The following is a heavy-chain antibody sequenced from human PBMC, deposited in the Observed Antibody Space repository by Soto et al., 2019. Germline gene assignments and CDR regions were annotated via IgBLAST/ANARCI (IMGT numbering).Heavy chain of an antibody. V-gene: IGHV4-4*02. D-gene: IGHD2-21*01. Sequence: PSETLSLTCGVSGGSVISSSWWTWLRQSPGKGLEWIGEIYHAGGPNYNPSFQSRVIISLDKSKNNFSLRLTSVTAADAAIYYCARGSSFRGDFDIWGQGTTVTVSS. CDR1: GGSVISSSW. CDR2: IYHAGGP. J-gene: IGHJ3*02. CDR3: ARGSSFRGDFDI.